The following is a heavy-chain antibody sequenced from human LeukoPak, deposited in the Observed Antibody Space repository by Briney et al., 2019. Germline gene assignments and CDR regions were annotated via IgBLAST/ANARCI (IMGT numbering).Heavy chain of an antibody. Sequence: SETLSLTCAVYGGSFSNYYWSWIRQPPGKGLEWIGEINHSGSTNYNPSFKSRVTISVDTSKNQFSLKLSSVTAADTAVYYCARGNGWSGLAGMDVWGQGTPVTVSS. J-gene: IGHJ6*02. CDR1: GGSFSNYY. D-gene: IGHD3-3*01. V-gene: IGHV4-34*01. CDR3: ARGNGWSGLAGMDV. CDR2: INHSGST.